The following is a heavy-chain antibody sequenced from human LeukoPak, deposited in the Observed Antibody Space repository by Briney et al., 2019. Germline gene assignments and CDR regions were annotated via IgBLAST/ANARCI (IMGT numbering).Heavy chain of an antibody. Sequence: RGSLRLSCAASGLTFTGYWRHTGRQAPGEGLGWVPRINTDGSSTSYADSVKGRFTISRDNAKNTLYLQMNSLRAEDTAVYYCARERSSSGYPDDYWGQGTLVTVSS. D-gene: IGHD3-22*01. CDR1: GLTFTGYW. CDR2: INTDGSST. V-gene: IGHV3-74*01. CDR3: ARERSSSGYPDDY. J-gene: IGHJ4*02.